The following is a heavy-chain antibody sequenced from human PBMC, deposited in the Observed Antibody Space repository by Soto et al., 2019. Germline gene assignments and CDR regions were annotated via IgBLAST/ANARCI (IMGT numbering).Heavy chain of an antibody. CDR2: TYYRSNWYT. D-gene: IGHD6-19*01. CDR3: ARGSYYSGWV. V-gene: IGHV6-1*01. CDR1: VDSVSSSSTA. J-gene: IGHJ4*02. Sequence: QTLSLTCAISVDSVSSSSTAWSWIRQSPSRGLEWLGRTYYRSNWYTDYAVSVKSRITISPDTSKNQFSLQLNSVTPEDTAVYYCARGSYYSGWVWGQGTLVTVSS.